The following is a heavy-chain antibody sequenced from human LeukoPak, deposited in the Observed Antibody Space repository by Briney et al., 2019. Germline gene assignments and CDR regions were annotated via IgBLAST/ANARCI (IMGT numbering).Heavy chain of an antibody. CDR1: GFTFSSYS. CDR2: ISSSSSYI. Sequence: GGSLRLSCAASGFTFSSYSMNWVRQAPGKGLEWVSSISSSSSYIYYADSVKGRFTISRDNAKNSLYLQTNSLRAGDTAVYYCARDHDTHAFDIWGQGTMVTVSS. D-gene: IGHD3-22*01. J-gene: IGHJ3*02. CDR3: ARDHDTHAFDI. V-gene: IGHV3-21*01.